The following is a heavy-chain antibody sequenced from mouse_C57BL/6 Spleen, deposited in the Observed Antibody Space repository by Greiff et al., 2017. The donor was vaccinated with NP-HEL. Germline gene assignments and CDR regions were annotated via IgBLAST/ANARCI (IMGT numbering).Heavy chain of an antibody. D-gene: IGHD1-1*01. V-gene: IGHV5-6*01. CDR3: ASDYGSSYDYFDY. J-gene: IGHJ2*01. CDR2: ISSGGSYT. CDR1: GFTFSSYG. Sequence: EVKLVESGGDLVKPGGSLKLSCAASGFTFSSYGMSWVRQTPDKRLEWVATISSGGSYTYYPDSVKGRFTISRDNAKNTLYLQMSSLKSEDTAMYYCASDYGSSYDYFDYWGQGTTLTVSS.